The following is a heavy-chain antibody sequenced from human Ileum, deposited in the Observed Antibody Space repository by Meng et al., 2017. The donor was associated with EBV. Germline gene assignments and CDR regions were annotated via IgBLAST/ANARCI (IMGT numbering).Heavy chain of an antibody. Sequence: QVQLVQAGDEVKKPGASVKFSCKASGYTLTNYDISWVRQATGQGLEWMGWMNPKTGTAHYAQKFQGRVSMTRDTSITTAYMELSSLTSEDTAVYYCVRTLERGDYWGQGTLVTVSS. D-gene: IGHD5-24*01. V-gene: IGHV1-8*01. CDR1: GYTLTNYD. J-gene: IGHJ4*02. CDR3: VRTLERGDY. CDR2: MNPKTGTA.